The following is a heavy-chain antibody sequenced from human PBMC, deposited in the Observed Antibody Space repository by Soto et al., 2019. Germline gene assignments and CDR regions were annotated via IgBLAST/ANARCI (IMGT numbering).Heavy chain of an antibody. Sequence: QVQLQESGPGLVKPSGTLSLTCAVSGGSISSSNWWSWVRQPPGKGLEWIGEIYHSGSTNYNPSLESRVTISVDKSKNQFSLKLSSVTAADTAVYYCARVAWQPLVLGLYWYFDLWGRGTLVTVSS. J-gene: IGHJ2*01. V-gene: IGHV4-4*02. CDR1: GGSISSSNW. CDR2: IYHSGST. CDR3: ARVAWQPLVLGLYWYFDL. D-gene: IGHD6-13*01.